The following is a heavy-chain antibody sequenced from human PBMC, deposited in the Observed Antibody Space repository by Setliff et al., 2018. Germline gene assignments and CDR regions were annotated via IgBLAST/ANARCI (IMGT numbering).Heavy chain of an antibody. V-gene: IGHV5-10-1*01. CDR1: GYSFSNFW. CDR3: TRGGYDSGV. D-gene: IGHD6-25*01. Sequence: PGESLKISCKTSGYSFSNFWINWVRQLPGKGLEWMGRIEPTDSYTNYSPSFQGHVTISIDKSITTAYLHWSSLKASDTAMYYCTRGGYDSGVWGQGTQVTVS. J-gene: IGHJ4*02. CDR2: IEPTDSYT.